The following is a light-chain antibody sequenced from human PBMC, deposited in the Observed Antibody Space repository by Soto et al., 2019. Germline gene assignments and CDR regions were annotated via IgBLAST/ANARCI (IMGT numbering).Light chain of an antibody. Sequence: QSVLTQPPSASGTPGQRVTISCSGSSSNIGSNTVNWYQQLPGTATKLLIYNNNQRPSGVPDRFSGSKSGTSASLAISGLQSADEGDYYCAAWDDCLNGLVFGTGTKLTV. CDR3: AAWDDCLNGLV. J-gene: IGLJ1*01. CDR1: SSNIGSNT. CDR2: NNN. V-gene: IGLV1-44*01.